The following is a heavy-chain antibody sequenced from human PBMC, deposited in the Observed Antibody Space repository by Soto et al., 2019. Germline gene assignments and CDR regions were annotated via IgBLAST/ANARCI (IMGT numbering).Heavy chain of an antibody. CDR2: ISAYNGNT. CDR3: ARAWTTVTNYYYYGMDV. J-gene: IGHJ6*02. Sequence: ASVKVSCKASGYTFTSYGISWVRHAPGQGLEWMGWISAYNGNTNYAQKLQGRVTMNTDTSTSTAYMELRSLRSDDTDVYYCARAWTTVTNYYYYGMDVWGQGTTVTVSS. CDR1: GYTFTSYG. V-gene: IGHV1-18*04. D-gene: IGHD4-4*01.